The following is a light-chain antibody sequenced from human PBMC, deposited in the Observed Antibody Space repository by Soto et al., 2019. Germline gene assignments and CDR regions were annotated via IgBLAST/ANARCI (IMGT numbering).Light chain of an antibody. CDR1: SSDVGSNNR. J-gene: IGLJ1*01. V-gene: IGLV2-18*02. Sequence: QSALTQPPSVSGSPGQSVAISCSGSSSDVGSNNRVSWYQQSPGTAPKLMIYDVTNRPSGVPDRFSGSKSGNTASLTISGRQAEDEADYYCSSFTTSSTYVFGTGTKVTVL. CDR3: SSFTTSSTYV. CDR2: DVT.